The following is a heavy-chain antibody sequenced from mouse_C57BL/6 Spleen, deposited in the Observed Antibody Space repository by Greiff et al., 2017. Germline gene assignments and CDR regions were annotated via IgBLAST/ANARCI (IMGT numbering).Heavy chain of an antibody. CDR2: LDPSDSYT. CDR3: ARYDSSGAYAMDY. V-gene: IGHV1-69*01. Sequence: QVQLQQPGAELVMPGASVKLSCKASGYTFTSYWMHWVKQRPGQGLEWIGELDPSDSYTHYTQKFKGKSTLTVDKSSSTAYMQLSSLTSEDSAVYDWARYDSSGAYAMDYWGQGTSVTVSS. CDR1: GYTFTSYW. D-gene: IGHD3-2*02. J-gene: IGHJ4*01.